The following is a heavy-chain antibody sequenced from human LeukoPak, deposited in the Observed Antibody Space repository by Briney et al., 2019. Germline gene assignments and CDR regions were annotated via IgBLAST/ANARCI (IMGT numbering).Heavy chain of an antibody. CDR1: GFTFSSYT. J-gene: IGHJ4*02. V-gene: IGHV3-53*01. CDR3: ARVALRWLQFTEFDY. D-gene: IGHD5-24*01. CDR2: IYSGGST. Sequence: GGSLRLSCAASGFTFSSYTMNWVRQAPGKGLEWVSVIYSGGSTYYADSVKGRFTISRDNSKNTLYLQMNSLRAEDTAVYYCARVALRWLQFTEFDYWGQGTLVTVSS.